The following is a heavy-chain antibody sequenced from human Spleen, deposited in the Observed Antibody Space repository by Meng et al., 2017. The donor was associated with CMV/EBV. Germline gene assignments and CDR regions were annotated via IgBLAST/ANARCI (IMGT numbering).Heavy chain of an antibody. CDR2: INSDGSST. Sequence: SGFTFSSYWMLWVRQAPGKGLMWGSRINSDGSSTSYADSVKGRCTISRDNAKNTLYLQMNSLRAEDTAVYYCARDPTLYDSGGFFDYWGQGTLVTVSS. V-gene: IGHV3-74*01. J-gene: IGHJ4*02. D-gene: IGHD3-3*01. CDR1: GFTFSSYW. CDR3: ARDPTLYDSGGFFDY.